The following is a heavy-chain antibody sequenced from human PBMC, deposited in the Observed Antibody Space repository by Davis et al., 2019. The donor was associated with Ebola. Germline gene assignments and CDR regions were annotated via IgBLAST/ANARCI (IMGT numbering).Heavy chain of an antibody. D-gene: IGHD2-2*01. J-gene: IGHJ6*02. Sequence: GESLKISCAASGFTFSSYAMHWVRQAPGKGLEYVSAISSNGGSTYYANSVKGRFTISRDNSKNTLYLQMNSLRAEDTAVYYCARGGYIVVVPAAIYGMDVWGQGTTVTVSS. CDR1: GFTFSSYA. V-gene: IGHV3-64*01. CDR2: ISSNGGST. CDR3: ARGGYIVVVPAAIYGMDV.